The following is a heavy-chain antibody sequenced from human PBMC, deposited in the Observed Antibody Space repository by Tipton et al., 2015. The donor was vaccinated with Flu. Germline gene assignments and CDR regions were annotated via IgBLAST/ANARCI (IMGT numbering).Heavy chain of an antibody. Sequence: TLSLTCTVSGDSISSSSYYWGWIRQPPGEGLEWIGSIYYSGSTYYNPSLESRVTISLDKSKKRFSLKLSSVTAADTAVYYCARQKGGISSGYYYYFDYWGQGTLVTVSS. D-gene: IGHD3-22*01. V-gene: IGHV4-39*07. CDR1: GDSISSSSYY. J-gene: IGHJ4*02. CDR2: IYYSGST. CDR3: ARQKGGISSGYYYYFDY.